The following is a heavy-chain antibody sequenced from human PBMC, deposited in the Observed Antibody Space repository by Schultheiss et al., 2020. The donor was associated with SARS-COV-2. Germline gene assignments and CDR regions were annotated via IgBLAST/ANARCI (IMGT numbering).Heavy chain of an antibody. CDR2: IWYDGSNK. J-gene: IGHJ6*02. D-gene: IGHD1-1*01. V-gene: IGHV3-33*08. Sequence: GGSLRLSCAASGFTFSSYGMHWVRQAPGKGLEWVAVIWYDGSNKYYADSVKGRFTISRDNSKNTLYLQMNSLRAEDTAVYYCARALPPTGTTAHYGMDVWGQGTTVTVSS. CDR3: ARALPPTGTTAHYGMDV. CDR1: GFTFSSYG.